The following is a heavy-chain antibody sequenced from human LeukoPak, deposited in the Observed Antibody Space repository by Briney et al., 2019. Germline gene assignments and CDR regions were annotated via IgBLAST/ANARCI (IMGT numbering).Heavy chain of an antibody. Sequence: PSETLSLTCTVSGGSFRSYYWTWVRQPAGEGLEWIGRIYNSGTTNYSPSLESRVTMSLDTSKNRFSLSLSSVTAADTAVYYCARDRLGATGHWRIDVWGRGTLVTVSS. V-gene: IGHV4-4*07. D-gene: IGHD1-26*01. CDR2: IYNSGTT. CDR3: ARDRLGATGHWRIDV. J-gene: IGHJ2*01. CDR1: GGSFRSYY.